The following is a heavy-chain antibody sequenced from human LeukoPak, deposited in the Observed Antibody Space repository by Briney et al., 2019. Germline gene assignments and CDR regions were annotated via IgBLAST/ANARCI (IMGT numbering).Heavy chain of an antibody. V-gene: IGHV3-23*01. CDR1: GFTVSSNY. CDR3: AKGALRFLEWFH. Sequence: PGGSLRLSCAASGFTVSSNYMSWVRQAPGKGLEWVSAISGSGGSTYYADSVKGRFTISRDNSKNTLYLQMNSLRAEDTAVYYCAKGALRFLEWFHWGQGTLVTVSS. J-gene: IGHJ4*02. CDR2: ISGSGGST. D-gene: IGHD3-3*01.